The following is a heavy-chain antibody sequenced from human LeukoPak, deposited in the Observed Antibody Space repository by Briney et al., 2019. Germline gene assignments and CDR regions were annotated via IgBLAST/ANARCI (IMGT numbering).Heavy chain of an antibody. CDR1: GFTFSSYA. V-gene: IGHV3-72*01. D-gene: IGHD2-2*01. CDR3: ARRVIPAADYFDY. J-gene: IGHJ4*02. Sequence: GGSLRLSCAASGFTFSSYAMSWVRQAPGKGLEWVGRIRNKANGYTTEYAVSVKGRFTISRDDSKNSLCLQMNSLKTEDTAVYYCARRVIPAADYFDYWGQGTLVTVSS. CDR2: IRNKANGYTT.